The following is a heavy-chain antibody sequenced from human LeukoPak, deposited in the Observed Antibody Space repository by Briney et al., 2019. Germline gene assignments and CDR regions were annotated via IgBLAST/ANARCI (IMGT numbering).Heavy chain of an antibody. CDR2: MNPNSGGT. Sequence: ASVKVSCKASVYTFTDYFIHWVRPAPGQGLEWMGWMNPNSGGTNYAQNFQGRVTMPRDTSINSAYMELSSLTSDDTAVFYCASTYRSGWYFDYWGQGTLVTVSS. J-gene: IGHJ4*02. CDR1: VYTFTDYF. CDR3: ASTYRSGWYFDY. D-gene: IGHD6-19*01. V-gene: IGHV1-2*02.